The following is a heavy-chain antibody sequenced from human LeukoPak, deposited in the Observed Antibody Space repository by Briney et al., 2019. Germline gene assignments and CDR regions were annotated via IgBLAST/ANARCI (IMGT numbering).Heavy chain of an antibody. J-gene: IGHJ5*02. D-gene: IGHD3-3*01. Sequence: SETLSLTCTVSGGSISSYYWSWIRQPPGNGLEWIGYIYYSGSTNYNPSLKSRVTISVDTSKNQFSLKLSSVTAADTAVYYCARFWSGYFGWFDPWGQGTLVTVSS. CDR1: GGSISSYY. V-gene: IGHV4-59*01. CDR3: ARFWSGYFGWFDP. CDR2: IYYSGST.